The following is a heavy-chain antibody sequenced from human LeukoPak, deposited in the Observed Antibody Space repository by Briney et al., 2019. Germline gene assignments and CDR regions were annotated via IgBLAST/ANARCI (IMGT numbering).Heavy chain of an antibody. D-gene: IGHD5-12*01. CDR2: INHSGST. V-gene: IGHV4-34*01. Sequence: SETLSLTCAVYGGSFSGYYWSWIRQPPGKGLEWIGEINHSGSTNYNPSLKSRDTISVDTSKNQFSLKLSSVTAADTAVYYCARRGYDQGGFDYWGQGTLVTVSS. J-gene: IGHJ4*02. CDR1: GGSFSGYY. CDR3: ARRGYDQGGFDY.